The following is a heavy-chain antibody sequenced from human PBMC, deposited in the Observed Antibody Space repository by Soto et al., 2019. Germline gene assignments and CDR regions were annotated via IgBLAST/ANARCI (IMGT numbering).Heavy chain of an antibody. Sequence: ASETLSLTCTVSNGSISGFYWTWIRQPPGKILEWIGYIHYSGRTDYNPSLTSRATMSVDTSKNQFSLNLKSITAADTAVYYCVRVGVGIGNHFDSWGRGTLVTVSS. V-gene: IGHV4-59*12. CDR1: NGSISGFY. CDR2: IHYSGRT. J-gene: IGHJ4*02. CDR3: VRVGVGIGNHFDS. D-gene: IGHD1-26*01.